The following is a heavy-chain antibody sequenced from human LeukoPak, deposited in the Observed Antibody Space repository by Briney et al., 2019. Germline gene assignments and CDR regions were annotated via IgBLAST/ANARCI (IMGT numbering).Heavy chain of an antibody. CDR3: ARDFRPYSSGSQFDY. CDR1: GYTFTSYG. D-gene: IGHD3-22*01. J-gene: IGHJ4*02. CDR2: ISAYNGNT. Sequence: EASVKVSCKASGYTFTSYGISWVRQAPGQGLEWMGWISAYNGNTNYAQKLQGRVTMTTDTSTSTAYMELRSLRSDDTAVYYCARDFRPYSSGSQFDYWGQGTLVTVSS. V-gene: IGHV1-18*01.